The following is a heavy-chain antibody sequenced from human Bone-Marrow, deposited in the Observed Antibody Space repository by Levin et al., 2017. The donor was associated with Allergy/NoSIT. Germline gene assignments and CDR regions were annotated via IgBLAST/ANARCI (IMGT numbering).Heavy chain of an antibody. D-gene: IGHD3-10*01. CDR2: VSYDGGTN. J-gene: IGHJ4*02. CDR1: GFTFSDYP. CDR3: ARGMVRGLMELDY. Sequence: GGSLRLSCAASGFTFSDYPMHWVRQAPGKGLEWVSVVSYDGGTNYYADSVKGRFTVSRDNSENTVHLDLNSLRPEDSAVYYCARGMVRGLMELDYWGQGTLVTVSS. V-gene: IGHV3-30-3*01.